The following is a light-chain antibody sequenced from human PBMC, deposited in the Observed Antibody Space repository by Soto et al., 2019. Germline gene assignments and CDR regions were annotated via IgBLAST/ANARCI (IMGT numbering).Light chain of an antibody. CDR2: EVT. V-gene: IGLV2-8*01. CDR1: SSDVGGYNS. CDR3: TSYVGSNIDV. J-gene: IGLJ1*01. Sequence: QPVLTQPPSASGSPGQSVTISCTGSSSDVGGYNSVSWYQQHPGKAPKLMIYEVTKRPSGVPDRFSGSKSGNTASLTVSGLQAEDEADYYCTSYVGSNIDVFGTGTKVTVL.